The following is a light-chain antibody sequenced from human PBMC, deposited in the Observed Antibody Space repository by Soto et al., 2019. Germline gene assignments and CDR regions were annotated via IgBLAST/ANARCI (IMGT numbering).Light chain of an antibody. V-gene: IGKV4-1*01. Sequence: DIVMTQSPDSLAVSLGERATINCKSSQSVLYSSDNKNYLAWYQQKPGQPPKLLIYWASTRESGVPDRFSGSGSGIDFTLTISNLQAEDVAVYYCQQYYSTPQTFGPGTKVDIK. CDR3: QQYYSTPQT. J-gene: IGKJ3*01. CDR2: WAS. CDR1: QSVLYSSDNKNY.